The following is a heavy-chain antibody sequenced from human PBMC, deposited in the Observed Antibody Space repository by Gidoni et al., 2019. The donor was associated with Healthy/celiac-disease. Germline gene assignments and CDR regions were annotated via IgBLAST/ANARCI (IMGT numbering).Heavy chain of an antibody. CDR3: ASAPTYYYGSGSYYKPFDY. CDR1: GYSFTSYW. CDR2: IDPSDSYT. V-gene: IGHV5-10-1*03. Sequence: EVQLVQSGAEVKKPGESLRISCKGSGYSFTSYWISWVRQMPGKGLEWMGRIDPSDSYTNYSPSFQGHVTISADKSISTAYLQWSSLKASDTAMYYCASAPTYYYGSGSYYKPFDYWGQGTLVTVSS. D-gene: IGHD3-10*01. J-gene: IGHJ4*02.